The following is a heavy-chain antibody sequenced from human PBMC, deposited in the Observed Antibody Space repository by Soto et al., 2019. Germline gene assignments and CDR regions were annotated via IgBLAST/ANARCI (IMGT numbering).Heavy chain of an antibody. D-gene: IGHD5-18*01. Sequence: PGGSLRLSCAASGFPFNTYAMSWVRQAPGKGPEWVSAISESGDNALYADSVQGRFTISRDNSYNILYLQMNSLRAEDTALYFCAKGGYIYGLDPWGQGTLVTVSS. J-gene: IGHJ5*02. CDR1: GFPFNTYA. CDR2: ISESGDNA. CDR3: AKGGYIYGLDP. V-gene: IGHV3-23*01.